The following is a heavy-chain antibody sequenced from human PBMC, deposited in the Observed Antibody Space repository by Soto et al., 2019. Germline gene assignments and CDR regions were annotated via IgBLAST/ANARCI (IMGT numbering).Heavy chain of an antibody. CDR1: GYSFTSYW. CDR2: IYPGDSDT. D-gene: IGHD4-17*01. J-gene: IGHJ4*02. CDR3: ARQGLAVTIDY. Sequence: EVQLVQSGAEVKKPGESLKISCKASGYSFTSYWIAWVRQMPGKGLEWMGIIYPGDSDTRYSPSIQGQVTISADKSIGTDYLQWSSLKASDTAIYYWARQGLAVTIDYWGQGTMVTVSS. V-gene: IGHV5-51*01.